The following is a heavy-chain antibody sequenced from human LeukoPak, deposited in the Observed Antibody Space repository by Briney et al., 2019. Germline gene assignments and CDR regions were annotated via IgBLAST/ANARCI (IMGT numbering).Heavy chain of an antibody. CDR1: GFTFSSYG. J-gene: IGHJ4*02. Sequence: GGSLRLSCAASGFTFSSYGMLWVRQAPGKGLEWVAFIGYDGSKMYYVDSVKGRFTISRDNSENTLYLQMNSLRTEDTALYYCAKDNRNYYIDYWGQGTLVTVSS. CDR2: IGYDGSKM. D-gene: IGHD3-10*01. V-gene: IGHV3-30*02. CDR3: AKDNRNYYIDY.